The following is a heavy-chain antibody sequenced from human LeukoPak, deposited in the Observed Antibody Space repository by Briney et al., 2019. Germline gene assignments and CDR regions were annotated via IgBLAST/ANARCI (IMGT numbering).Heavy chain of an antibody. CDR3: ARDVTSLRPGYDAFDI. CDR2: INPSGGST. CDR1: GYTFTSYY. Sequence: ASVKVSCKASGYTFTSYYMHWVRQALGQGLEWMGIINPSGGSTSYAQKFQGRVTMTRDTSTSTVYMELSSLRSEDTAVYYCARDVTSLRPGYDAFDIWGQGTMVTVSS. J-gene: IGHJ3*02. D-gene: IGHD2-21*02. V-gene: IGHV1-46*01.